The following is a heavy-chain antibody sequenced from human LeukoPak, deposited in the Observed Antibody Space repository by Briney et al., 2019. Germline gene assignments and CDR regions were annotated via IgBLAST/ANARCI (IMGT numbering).Heavy chain of an antibody. Sequence: SVKVSCKASGYTFTSYGISWVRQAPGQGLEWMGWISAYNGNTNYAQKLQGRVTMTTDTSTSTAYMELRSLRSDDTAVYYCARRLDGYNSLYYFDYWGQGTLVTVSS. D-gene: IGHD5-24*01. V-gene: IGHV1-18*01. J-gene: IGHJ4*02. CDR3: ARRLDGYNSLYYFDY. CDR1: GYTFTSYG. CDR2: ISAYNGNT.